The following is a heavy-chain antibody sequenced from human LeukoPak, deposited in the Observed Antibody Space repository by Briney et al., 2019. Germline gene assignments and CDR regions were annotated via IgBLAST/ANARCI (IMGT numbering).Heavy chain of an antibody. Sequence: GGSLRLSCAASGFTFSNYYMSWVRQAPGKGLEWVSAISGSGGTTYYADSVKGRFTISRDNAKNSLYLQMNSLRAEDTAVYYCARDFGNDYVWGSFDYWGQGTLVTVSS. CDR2: ISGSGGTT. CDR3: ARDFGNDYVWGSFDY. D-gene: IGHD3-16*01. CDR1: GFTFSNYY. J-gene: IGHJ4*02. V-gene: IGHV3-23*01.